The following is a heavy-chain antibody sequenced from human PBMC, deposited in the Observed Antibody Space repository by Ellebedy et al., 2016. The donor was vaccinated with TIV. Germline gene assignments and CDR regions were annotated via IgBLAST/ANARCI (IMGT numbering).Heavy chain of an antibody. CDR1: GFIFDSYG. CDR2: ILYDGSQT. J-gene: IGHJ4*02. CDR3: TKDIE. Sequence: PGGSLRLSCAASGFIFDSYGMHWVRQAPGKGLEWVAFILYDGSQTFYSDSVKGRFTISRDNSNRPLYLQMNSLRAEDTAVYYCTKDIEWGQGTLVTVSS. V-gene: IGHV3-30*02. D-gene: IGHD5-24*01.